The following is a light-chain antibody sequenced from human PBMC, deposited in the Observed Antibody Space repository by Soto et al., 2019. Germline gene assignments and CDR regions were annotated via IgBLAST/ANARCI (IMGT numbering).Light chain of an antibody. CDR1: QSVSSSY. Sequence: EIVLTQSPGTLSLSPGERATLSCRASQSVSSSYLAWYQQKPGQAPRLLIYGASSRATCIPDRFSGSESGTDFTLTISRLEPEDFTLYYCQQYGSSRTFGQGTKVEIK. CDR3: QQYGSSRT. CDR2: GAS. J-gene: IGKJ1*01. V-gene: IGKV3-20*01.